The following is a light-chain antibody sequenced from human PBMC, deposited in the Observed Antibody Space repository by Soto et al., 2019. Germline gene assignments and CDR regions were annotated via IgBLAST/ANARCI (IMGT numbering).Light chain of an antibody. J-gene: IGKJ2*01. Sequence: DIQMTQSPSSLSASVGDTVTITCRASQSIGTFLYWYQQKPGEAPKLLIYVVSSLQSGVPSRFGGSGSATDFTLTISTLQREDSATYFCHQSYTIPHTFGQGTKLAIK. CDR3: HQSYTIPHT. CDR1: QSIGTF. CDR2: VVS. V-gene: IGKV1-39*01.